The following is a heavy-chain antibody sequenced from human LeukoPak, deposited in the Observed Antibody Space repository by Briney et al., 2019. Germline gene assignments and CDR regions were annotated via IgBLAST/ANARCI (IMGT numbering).Heavy chain of an antibody. V-gene: IGHV1-18*01. CDR1: GYTFRDYG. CDR2: ISAYNGNT. D-gene: IGHD6-19*01. CDR3: ARSSSGWYGYSWFDP. J-gene: IGHJ5*02. Sequence: ASVKVSCKASGYTFRDYGISWVRQAPGQGLEWMGWISAYNGNTNYAQKLQGRVTITRDTSASTAYMELSSLRSEDTAVYYCARSSSGWYGYSWFDPWGQGTLVTVSS.